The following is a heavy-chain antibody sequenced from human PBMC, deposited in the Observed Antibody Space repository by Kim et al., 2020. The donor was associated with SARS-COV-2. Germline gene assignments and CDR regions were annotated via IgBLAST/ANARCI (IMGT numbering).Heavy chain of an antibody. J-gene: IGHJ6*02. V-gene: IGHV1-3*01. D-gene: IGHD5-12*01. CDR3: ASLTWIRGLYYGMDV. Sequence: QKFQGRVTITRDTSASTAYMELSSLRSEDTAVYYCASLTWIRGLYYGMDVWGQGTTVTVSS.